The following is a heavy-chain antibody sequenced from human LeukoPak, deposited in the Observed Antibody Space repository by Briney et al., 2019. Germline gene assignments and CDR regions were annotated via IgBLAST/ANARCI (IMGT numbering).Heavy chain of an antibody. J-gene: IGHJ4*02. V-gene: IGHV4-4*02. CDR2: IYHSGST. CDR1: GASIRSSHY. D-gene: IGHD5-24*01. CDR3: AKAPVTSCRDAFCYPFDY. Sequence: PSETLSLTCAVSGASIRSSHYWIWVRQPPWKGLEWIGQIYHSGSTNYNPSLKSRATISVDKSKNQFSLNLTSVTAADAAVYYCAKAPVTSCRDAFCYPFDYWGQGTLVTVSS.